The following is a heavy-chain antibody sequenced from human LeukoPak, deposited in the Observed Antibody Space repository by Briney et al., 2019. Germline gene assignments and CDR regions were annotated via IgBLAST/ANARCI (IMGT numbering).Heavy chain of an antibody. CDR2: INHSGST. D-gene: IGHD6-25*01. V-gene: IGHV4-34*01. CDR1: GGSFSGYY. J-gene: IGHJ4*02. CDR3: ARGGLAAAASDF. Sequence: PSETLSLTCAVYGGSFSGYYWNWIRPPPGKGLEWIGEINHSGSTNYNPSLKSRVTISIDTSKNQFSLNVYSVTAADTAVYYCARGGLAAAASDFWGQGTLVTVSS.